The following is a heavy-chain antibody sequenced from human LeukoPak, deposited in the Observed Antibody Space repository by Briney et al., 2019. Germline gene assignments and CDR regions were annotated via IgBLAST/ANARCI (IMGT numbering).Heavy chain of an antibody. V-gene: IGHV4-39*01. J-gene: IGHJ5*02. CDR3: AGSRIAAAGTDR. D-gene: IGHD6-13*01. Sequence: SGTLSLTCTVSGGSISSSSYYWGWIRQPPGKGLEWIGSIYYSGSTYYNPSLKSRVTISVDTSKNQFSLKLSSVTAADTAVYYCAGSRIAAAGTDRWGQGTLVTVSS. CDR1: GGSISSSSYY. CDR2: IYYSGST.